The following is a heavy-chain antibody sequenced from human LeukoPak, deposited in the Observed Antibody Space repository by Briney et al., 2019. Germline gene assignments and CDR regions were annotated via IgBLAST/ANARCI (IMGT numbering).Heavy chain of an antibody. Sequence: PSETLSLTCTVSGGSISLYYWSWIRQPPGKGLEWLGYFYDTRSPKYNPSLERRVTISVDMSRNHFSLNLTSGTAADTAVYYSAKGRGPLTFWGQGTLATVPS. J-gene: IGHJ4*02. V-gene: IGHV4-59*01. CDR1: GGSISLYY. D-gene: IGHD3-10*01. CDR2: FYDTRSP. CDR3: AKGRGPLTF.